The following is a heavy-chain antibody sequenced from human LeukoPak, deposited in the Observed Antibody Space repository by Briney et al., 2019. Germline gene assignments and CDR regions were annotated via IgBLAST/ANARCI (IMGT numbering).Heavy chain of an antibody. CDR1: GFTFSSFS. V-gene: IGHV3-21*01. D-gene: IGHD6-19*01. Sequence: GGSLRLSCAASGFTFSSFSMNWVRQAPGKGLELVSSISSSSSYIYYAYSVKGRFTISRAKARNSLYLHMHNLRAEDTTANNYARDPFIAVAGTRYWFDRWSQGTLVTVPS. J-gene: IGHJ5*02. CDR3: ARDPFIAVAGTRYWFDR. CDR2: ISSSSSYI.